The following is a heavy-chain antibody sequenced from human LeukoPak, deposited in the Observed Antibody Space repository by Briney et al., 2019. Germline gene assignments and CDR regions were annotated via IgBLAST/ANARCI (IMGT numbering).Heavy chain of an antibody. CDR2: INPNSGGT. Sequence: GASVKVSCKASEYTFTGYYMHWVRQAPGQGLEWMGWINPNSGGTNYAQKFQGRVTMTRDMSTSTVYMELSSLRSEDTAVYYCAREHTAMALDYWGQGTLVTVSS. J-gene: IGHJ4*02. D-gene: IGHD5-18*01. CDR1: EYTFTGYY. V-gene: IGHV1-2*02. CDR3: AREHTAMALDY.